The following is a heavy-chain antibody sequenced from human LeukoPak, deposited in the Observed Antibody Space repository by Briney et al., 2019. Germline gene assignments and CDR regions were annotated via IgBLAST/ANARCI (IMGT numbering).Heavy chain of an antibody. D-gene: IGHD3-22*01. V-gene: IGHV3-30-3*01. CDR1: GFTLSRYA. Sequence: GGSLRPSCAASGFTLSRYAMHRVRQAPGKGLEWVAVISYDGSNKYYADSVKGRFTISRDNSKNTLYLQMNSLRAEDTAVYYCARGDPDYYDSIGYYSNFDYWGQGTLVTVSS. J-gene: IGHJ4*02. CDR2: ISYDGSNK. CDR3: ARGDPDYYDSIGYYSNFDY.